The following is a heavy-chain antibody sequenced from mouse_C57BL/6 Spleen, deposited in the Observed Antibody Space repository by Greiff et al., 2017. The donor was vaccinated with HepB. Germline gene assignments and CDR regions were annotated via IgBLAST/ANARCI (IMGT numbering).Heavy chain of an antibody. CDR3: ARETYYGSRGWYFDV. CDR2: IYPGSGST. D-gene: IGHD1-1*01. J-gene: IGHJ1*03. V-gene: IGHV1-55*01. CDR1: GYTFTSYW. Sequence: QVQLQQPGAELVKPGASVKMSCKASGYTFTSYWITWVKQRPGQGLEWIGDIYPGSGSTNYNEKFKSKATLTVDPSSSTAYMQLSSLTSEDSAVYYCARETYYGSRGWYFDVWGTGTTVTVSS.